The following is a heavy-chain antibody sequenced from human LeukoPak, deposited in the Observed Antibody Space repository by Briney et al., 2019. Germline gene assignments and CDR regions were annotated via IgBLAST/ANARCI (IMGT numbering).Heavy chain of an antibody. D-gene: IGHD3-10*01. CDR3: AKDLKGYYGSGSYPH. J-gene: IGHJ4*02. V-gene: IGHV3-23*01. CDR2: ISGSGGST. Sequence: QPGGSLRLSCAASGFTFSSYAMSWVRKAPGKGLEWVSAISGSGGSTFYTDSVKGRFTISRDNSKNTLYLQMNSLRAEDTAVYYCAKDLKGYYGSGSYPHWGQGTLVTVSS. CDR1: GFTFSSYA.